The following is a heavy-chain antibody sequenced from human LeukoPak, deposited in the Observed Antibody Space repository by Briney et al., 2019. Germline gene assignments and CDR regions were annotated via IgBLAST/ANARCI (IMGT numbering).Heavy chain of an antibody. CDR3: AKDLEDF. CDR2: ISYDGSNK. D-gene: IGHD3-3*01. CDR1: GFTFSSYG. Sequence: PGGSLRLSRAASGFTFSSYGMHWVRQAPGKGLEWVAVISYDGSNKYYADSVKGRFTISRDNSKNTLYLQMNSLRAEDTAVYYCAKDLEDFWGQGTLVTVSS. V-gene: IGHV3-30*18. J-gene: IGHJ4*02.